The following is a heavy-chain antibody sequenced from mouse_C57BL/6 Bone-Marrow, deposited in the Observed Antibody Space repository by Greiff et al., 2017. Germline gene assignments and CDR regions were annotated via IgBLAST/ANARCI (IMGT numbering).Heavy chain of an antibody. D-gene: IGHD1-1*01. J-gene: IGHJ1*03. CDR2: IHPNSGST. CDR1: GYTFTSYW. CDR3: TRSGIYYYGSWEYFDV. Sequence: QVQLQQPGAELVKPGASVKLSCKASGYTFTSYWMHWVKQRPGQGLEWSGMIHPNSGSTNYNEKFKSKATLTVDKSSSTAYMQLSSLTSEDSAVYYCTRSGIYYYGSWEYFDVWGTGTTVTVSS. V-gene: IGHV1-64*01.